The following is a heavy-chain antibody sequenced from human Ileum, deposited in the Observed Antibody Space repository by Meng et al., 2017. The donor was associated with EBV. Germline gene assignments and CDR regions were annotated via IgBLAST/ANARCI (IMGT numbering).Heavy chain of an antibody. CDR3: ARQRGYHESIAY. Sequence: QMHLVQTGLGVKRRVSPVWFSYKSSGYTFTTFGLGWVRQAPGQGLEWLGWVSAYNGITKSSQKVQDRITLTTDASTTTAYMELSSLTSDDTAVYYCARQRGYHESIAYWGQGTLVTVSS. CDR2: VSAYNGIT. V-gene: IGHV1-18*01. D-gene: IGHD5-18*01. J-gene: IGHJ4*02. CDR1: GYTFTTFG.